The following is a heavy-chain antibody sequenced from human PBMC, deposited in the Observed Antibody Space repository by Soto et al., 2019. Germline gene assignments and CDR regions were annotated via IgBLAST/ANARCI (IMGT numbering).Heavy chain of an antibody. V-gene: IGHV4-59*01. J-gene: IGHJ2*01. CDR3: ARVVPDIRNWAYWYFDL. CDR1: GGSISSYY. Sequence: SETLSLTCTVSGGSISSYYWSWIRQPPGKGLEWIGYIYYSGSTNYNPSLKSRVTISVDTSKNQFSLKLSSVTAADTAVYYCARVVPDIRNWAYWYFDLWGRGTLVTVSS. D-gene: IGHD7-27*01. CDR2: IYYSGST.